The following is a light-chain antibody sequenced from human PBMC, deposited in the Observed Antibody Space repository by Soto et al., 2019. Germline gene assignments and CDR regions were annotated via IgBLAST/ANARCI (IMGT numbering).Light chain of an antibody. CDR3: QQYNDWPPFT. CDR2: CAS. J-gene: IGKJ3*01. V-gene: IGKV3-15*01. CDR1: QTVSSN. Sequence: EIGMTQSPATLSVSPGERATLSCRASQTVSSNLAWYQQKPGQAPRLLIHCASTRAAGIPARFSGSGSGTEFTLTISSLQSEDFAVYYCQQYNDWPPFTVGPGTRVDI.